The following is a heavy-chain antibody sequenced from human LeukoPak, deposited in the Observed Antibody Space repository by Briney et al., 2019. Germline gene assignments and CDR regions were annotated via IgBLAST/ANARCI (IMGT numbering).Heavy chain of an antibody. CDR3: ARDQRTGGVCYYSWYYYYMDV. D-gene: IGHD2-8*02. J-gene: IGHJ6*03. CDR1: GFTFSSYS. V-gene: IGHV3-48*02. CDR2: ISSSSSTI. Sequence: GGSLRLSCAASGFTFSSYSMNWVRQAPGKGLEWVSYISSSSSTIYYADSVKGRFTISRDNAKNSLYLQMNSLRDEDTAVYYCARDQRTGGVCYYSWYYYYMDVWGKGTTVTVSS.